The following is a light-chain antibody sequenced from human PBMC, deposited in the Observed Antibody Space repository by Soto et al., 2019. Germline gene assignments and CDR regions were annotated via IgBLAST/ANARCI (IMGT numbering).Light chain of an antibody. CDR1: QGISSF. V-gene: IGKV1-9*01. J-gene: IGKJ4*01. Sequence: IQLTQSPSSLSASFGDSVTITCRASQGISSFLSWYQQKPGKAPKLLIYAASTLQSGVPSRFSGSGSGTDFTLTISSLQPEDFATYYCQQLNSYPLTFGGGTKVDIK. CDR3: QQLNSYPLT. CDR2: AAS.